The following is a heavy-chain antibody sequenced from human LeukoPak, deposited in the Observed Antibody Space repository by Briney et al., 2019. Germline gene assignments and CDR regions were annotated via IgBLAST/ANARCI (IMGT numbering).Heavy chain of an antibody. CDR2: IYYSGST. J-gene: IGHJ3*02. CDR3: ARAPYYDSSGPGAFDI. V-gene: IGHV4-59*01. CDR1: GGSLSSYY. Sequence: SETLSLTCTVSGGSLSSYYWSWIRQPPGKGLEYIGYIYYSGSTNYNPSLKSRVTLSVDTSKNQFSLKLSSVTAADTAVYYCARAPYYDSSGPGAFDIWGQGTMVTVSS. D-gene: IGHD3-22*01.